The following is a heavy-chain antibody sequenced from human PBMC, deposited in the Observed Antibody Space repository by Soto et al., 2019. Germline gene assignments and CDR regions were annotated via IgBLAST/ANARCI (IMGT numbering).Heavy chain of an antibody. D-gene: IGHD6-6*01. CDR2: ISSNGVGT. CDR3: ARRARPDFYYMDV. CDR1: GFTLSGYA. Sequence: EVQLAESGGGLAQPGGSLRLSCAASGFTLSGYARDWVRQAPGKGLEYVSGISSNGVGTYYANSVQGRFTNSRDNSKNTVYLQMGSLRPDDMAVYYCARRARPDFYYMDVWGKGTTVTGSS. V-gene: IGHV3-64*01. J-gene: IGHJ6*03.